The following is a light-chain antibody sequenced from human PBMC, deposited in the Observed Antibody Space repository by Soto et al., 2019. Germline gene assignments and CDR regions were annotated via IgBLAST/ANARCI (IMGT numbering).Light chain of an antibody. J-gene: IGKJ5*01. V-gene: IGKV3-15*01. CDR2: DVS. CDR3: QQYNNWPFS. CDR1: QGVTTN. Sequence: EIVMTQSPAALSVSPGERATLSCRAGQGVTTNFAWYQQKSGQSPRVIIYDVSIRATGVPARFSGTGSETDFTLTISGLQSADSAVYFCQQYNNWPFSFGQGTRLEIK.